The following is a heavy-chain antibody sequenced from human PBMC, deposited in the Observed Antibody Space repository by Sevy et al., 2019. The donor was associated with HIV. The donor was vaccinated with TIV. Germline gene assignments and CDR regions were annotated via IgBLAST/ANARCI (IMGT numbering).Heavy chain of an antibody. J-gene: IGHJ6*02. CDR3: AKDGGGSGYYYYGMDV. D-gene: IGHD3-10*01. CDR2: ISYDGSNK. V-gene: IGHV3-30*18. CDR1: GFTFSSYG. Sequence: GGSLRLSCAAPGFTFSSYGMHWVRQAPGKGLEWVAVISYDGSNKYYADSVKGRFTISRDNSKNTLYLQMNSLRAEDTAVYYCAKDGGGSGYYYYGMDVWGQGTTVTVSS.